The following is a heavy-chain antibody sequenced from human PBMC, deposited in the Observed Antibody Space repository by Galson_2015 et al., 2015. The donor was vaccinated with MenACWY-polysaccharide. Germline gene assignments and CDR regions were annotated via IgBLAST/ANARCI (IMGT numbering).Heavy chain of an antibody. J-gene: IGHJ5*02. CDR1: GYTFTTYD. V-gene: IGHV1-8*01. CDR2: MNPNSGNT. D-gene: IGHD1-1*01. CDR3: ARGIRRTTVWFDP. Sequence: SVKVSCKASGYTFTTYDINWVRQATGQGLEWMGWMNPNSGNTGYAQKFQGRVTMTRNTSISIAYMELSSLRSEDTAVYYCARGIRRTTVWFDPWGQGTLVTVPS.